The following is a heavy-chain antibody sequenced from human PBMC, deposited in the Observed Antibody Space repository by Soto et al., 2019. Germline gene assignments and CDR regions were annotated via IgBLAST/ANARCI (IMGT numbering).Heavy chain of an antibody. Sequence: QVQLVQSGAEVKKPGASVKVSCAVTSFDINWVRQAAGQGLEWMTWMNPNSGDTRYAQKLQGRVTMTRDTSKFTAYMELNNLRSEDTAVYYCARVRGSSDWQFSYYYMDVWDQGTTVTVSS. CDR3: ARVRGSSDWQFSYYYMDV. V-gene: IGHV1-8*01. J-gene: IGHJ6*02. CDR1: VTSFD. D-gene: IGHD6-19*01. CDR2: MNPNSGDT.